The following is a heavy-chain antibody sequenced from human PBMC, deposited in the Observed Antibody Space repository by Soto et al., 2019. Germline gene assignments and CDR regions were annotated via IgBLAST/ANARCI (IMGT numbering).Heavy chain of an antibody. CDR1: GLSVGTSYYC. D-gene: IGHD2-15*01. J-gene: IGHJ4*02. CDR2: IYYSGST. V-gene: IGHV4-39*01. CDR3: AGFVVPASRNSDFDY. Sequence: SDTLSLACTVSGLSVGTSYYCLDWIRQPPGKGLDWIGNIYYSGSTFYNPSLRSRVTLSVDTSKNQFSLRLNSVTVADTAVYFCAGFVVPASRNSDFDYWGQGNLVTVSS.